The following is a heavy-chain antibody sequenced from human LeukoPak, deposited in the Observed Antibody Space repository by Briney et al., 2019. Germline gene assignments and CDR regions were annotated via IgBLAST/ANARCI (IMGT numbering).Heavy chain of an antibody. V-gene: IGHV3-23*01. Sequence: GGSLRLSCAASGFTFSSYAVSWVRQAPGKGREWVSAISGSGGSTYYADSVRGRFTISRDNSKNTLYLQMNSLRAGDTAVYYCAKDRRYDILTGSLNYWGQGTLVTVSS. CDR2: ISGSGGST. CDR3: AKDRRYDILTGSLNY. J-gene: IGHJ4*02. D-gene: IGHD3-9*01. CDR1: GFTFSSYA.